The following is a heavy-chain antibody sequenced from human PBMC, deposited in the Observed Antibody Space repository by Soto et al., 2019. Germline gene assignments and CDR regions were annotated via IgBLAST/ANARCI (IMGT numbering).Heavy chain of an antibody. CDR2: VYYSGST. Sequence: QLQQQESGPGLVKPSETLSLTCTVSGGSVSSSSYYWGWVRQPPGKGLEWIGSVYYSGSTYYNPSLESRVTISVDKSKNQFSLKLMSLSAADTAVYYCGRLEGLATISYYFDYWGQGALVTVSS. J-gene: IGHJ4*02. D-gene: IGHD3-9*01. CDR3: GRLEGLATISYYFDY. V-gene: IGHV4-39*01. CDR1: GGSVSSSSYY.